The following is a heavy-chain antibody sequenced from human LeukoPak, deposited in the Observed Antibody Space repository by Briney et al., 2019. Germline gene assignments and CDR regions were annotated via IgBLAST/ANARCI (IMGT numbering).Heavy chain of an antibody. CDR2: INEHGTT. Sequence: QTGGSLRLSCAASGFTFSDFWMYWVRQAPGKGLVWISNINEHGTTAYADSVKGRFTISRDNAKNILYLQMNSLRAEDTAVYYCARVRGGNWGQGTLVTVSS. CDR1: GFTFSDFW. J-gene: IGHJ4*02. V-gene: IGHV3-74*01. D-gene: IGHD3-16*01. CDR3: ARVRGGN.